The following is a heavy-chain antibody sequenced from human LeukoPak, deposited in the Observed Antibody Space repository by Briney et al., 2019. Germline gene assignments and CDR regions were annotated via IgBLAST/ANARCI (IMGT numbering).Heavy chain of an antibody. D-gene: IGHD2-2*01. CDR2: VSGSGDST. Sequence: GGSLRLSCAASGFTFTSYAMSWVRQAPGKGLEWVSTVSGSGDSTYYADSVKGRFTISRDNAKNSLYLQMNSLRAEDTAVYYCARGVPDAIGYFQHWGQGTLVTVSS. V-gene: IGHV3-23*01. CDR3: ARGVPDAIGYFQH. CDR1: GFTFTSYA. J-gene: IGHJ1*01.